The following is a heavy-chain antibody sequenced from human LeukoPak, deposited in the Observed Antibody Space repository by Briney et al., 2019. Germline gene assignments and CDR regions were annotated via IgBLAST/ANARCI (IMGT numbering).Heavy chain of an antibody. Sequence: SVKVSCKASGGTFSSYAISWVRQAPGQGLEWMGRIIPIFGTANYAQKFQGRVTITTDESTSTAYMELSSLRSEDTAVYYCAKDDSSGWHNWFDPWGQGTLVTVSS. CDR1: GGTFSSYA. CDR2: IIPIFGTA. J-gene: IGHJ5*02. V-gene: IGHV1-69*05. CDR3: AKDDSSGWHNWFDP. D-gene: IGHD6-19*01.